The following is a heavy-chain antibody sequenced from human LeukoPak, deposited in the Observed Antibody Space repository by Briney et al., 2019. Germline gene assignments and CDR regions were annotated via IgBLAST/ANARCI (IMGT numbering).Heavy chain of an antibody. CDR2: INPSGGST. CDR1: GYTFTSYY. J-gene: IGHJ4*02. CDR3: ARDLYSYGLPPRKLLGY. D-gene: IGHD5-18*01. V-gene: IGHV1-46*01. Sequence: ASVKVSCKASGYTFTSYYMHWVRQAPGQGLEWMGIINPSGGSTSYAQKFQGRVTMTRDTSTSTVYMELSSLRSDDTAVYYCARDLYSYGLPPRKLLGYWGQGTLVTVSS.